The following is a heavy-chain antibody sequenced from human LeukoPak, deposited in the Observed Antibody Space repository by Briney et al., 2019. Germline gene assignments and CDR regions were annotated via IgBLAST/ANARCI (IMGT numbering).Heavy chain of an antibody. CDR3: AKIYTTTWLVDY. J-gene: IGHJ4*02. Sequence: GGSLRLSCVASGFTFSSYGMHWVRQAPGKGLEWVAVISYDGSNKYYADSVKGRFTISRDNSKNTPYLQMNSLRAEDTAVYYCAKIYTTTWLVDYWGQGTLVTVSS. CDR1: GFTFSSYG. D-gene: IGHD6-13*01. CDR2: ISYDGSNK. V-gene: IGHV3-30*18.